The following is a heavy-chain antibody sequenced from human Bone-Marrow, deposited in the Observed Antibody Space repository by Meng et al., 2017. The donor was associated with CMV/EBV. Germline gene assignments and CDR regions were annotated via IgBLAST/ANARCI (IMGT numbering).Heavy chain of an antibody. CDR1: GFTVSSNY. J-gene: IGHJ4*02. CDR3: ASTSGQ. D-gene: IGHD3-16*01. Sequence: GESLKISCAASGFTVSSNYMSWVRQAPGKGLEWVATIKQDGSAKYYADSVKGRFTTSTDKAKSSLYLQMNSLRAEDTAVYYCASTSGQWGQGMLVTVSS. CDR2: IKQDGSAK. V-gene: IGHV3-7*01.